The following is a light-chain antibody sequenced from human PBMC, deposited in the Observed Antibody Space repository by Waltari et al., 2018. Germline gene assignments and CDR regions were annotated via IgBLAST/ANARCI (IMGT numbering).Light chain of an antibody. CDR1: QNINTW. J-gene: IGKJ1*01. V-gene: IGKV1-5*03. CDR3: LQYNGEPRT. Sequence: DIQMTQSPSTLSASVGDRVTITCRASQNINTWLAWHQQKPGTAPNLLIYKASSLESGVPSRFSGSGSGTEFTLTISSLQPDDFATYYCLQYNGEPRTFGQGTKVEVK. CDR2: KAS.